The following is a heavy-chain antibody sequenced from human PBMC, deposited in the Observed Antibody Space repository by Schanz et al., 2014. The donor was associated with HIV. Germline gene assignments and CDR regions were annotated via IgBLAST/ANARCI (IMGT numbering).Heavy chain of an antibody. V-gene: IGHV3-23*01. CDR1: GITFSSYA. D-gene: IGHD3-16*01. J-gene: IGHJ6*02. CDR3: ARVANWDYYGMDV. CDR2: ISGSGGNT. Sequence: EVQLLESGGGLVQPGGSLRLSCADSGITFSSYAMSWVRQAPGKGLEWVSDISGSGGNTYYADSVKGRFTISRDNAKNSLYLQMNSLRAEDTAVYYCARVANWDYYGMDVWGRGTTVTVSS.